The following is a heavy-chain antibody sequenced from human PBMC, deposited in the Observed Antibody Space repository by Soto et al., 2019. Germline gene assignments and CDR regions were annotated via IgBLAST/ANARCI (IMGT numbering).Heavy chain of an antibody. J-gene: IGHJ6*03. V-gene: IGHV5-51*01. Sequence: GESLKISCKGSGYSFTSYWIGWVRQMPGKGLEWMGIIYPGDSDTRYSPSFQGQVTISADKSISTAYLQWSSLKASDTAMYYCARLDGDYVSLYPYYMDVWGKGTTVTVSS. D-gene: IGHD4-17*01. CDR3: ARLDGDYVSLYPYYMDV. CDR1: GYSFTSYW. CDR2: IYPGDSDT.